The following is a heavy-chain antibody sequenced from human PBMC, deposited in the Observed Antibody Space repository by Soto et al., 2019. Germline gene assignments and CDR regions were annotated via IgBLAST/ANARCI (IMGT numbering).Heavy chain of an antibody. CDR2: ISSGSSAI. V-gene: IGHV3-48*02. CDR3: VREYYYDSGVYRSASY. Sequence: GGSLRLSCAASGFAFSTYGMNWVRQPPGKGLEWVSYISSGSSAIYYADSVKGRFTISRDNAKNSLYLQMNSLRDEDTAVYYCVREYYYDSGVYRSASYWGQGTLVTVSS. J-gene: IGHJ4*02. D-gene: IGHD3-22*01. CDR1: GFAFSTYG.